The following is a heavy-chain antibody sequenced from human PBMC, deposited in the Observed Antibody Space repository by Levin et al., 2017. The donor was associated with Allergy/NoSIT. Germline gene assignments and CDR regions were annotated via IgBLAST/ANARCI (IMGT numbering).Heavy chain of an antibody. CDR3: ATYSYGYVPLWYYMDV. CDR1: GFTVSSNY. V-gene: IGHV3-66*01. CDR2: IYSGGST. D-gene: IGHD5-18*01. Sequence: GESLKISCAASGFTVSSNYMSWVRQAPGKGLEWVSVIYSGGSTYYADSVKGRFTISRDNSKNTLYLQMNSLRAEDTAVYYCATYSYGYVPLWYYMDVWGKGTTVTVSS. J-gene: IGHJ6*03.